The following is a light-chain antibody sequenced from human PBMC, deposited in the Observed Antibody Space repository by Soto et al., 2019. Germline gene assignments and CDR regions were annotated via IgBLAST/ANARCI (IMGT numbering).Light chain of an antibody. CDR1: SSDVGGYNY. J-gene: IGLJ1*01. V-gene: IGLV2-14*03. CDR2: DVS. Sequence: QSVLTQPASVSGSPGQSITISCTGNSSDVGGYNYVSWYQQHPGKAPKLMIYDVSNRPSGVSNRFSGSKSGNTASLTISGLQAEDEGDYYCSSYTSSSTLDVFGTGTKLTVL. CDR3: SSYTSSSTLDV.